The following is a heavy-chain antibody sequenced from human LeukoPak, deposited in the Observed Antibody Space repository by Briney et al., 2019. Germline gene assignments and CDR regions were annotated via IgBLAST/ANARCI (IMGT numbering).Heavy chain of an antibody. D-gene: IGHD3-22*01. CDR3: ARAHYASSNIKVPFDV. J-gene: IGHJ6*04. CDR2: IIPIFGTA. V-gene: IGHV1-69*05. Sequence: ASVEVSCKASGGTFSSYAISWVRQAPGQGLEWMGGIIPIFGTANYAQKFQGRVTITTDESTSTAYMELSSLRSDDTAVYYCARAHYASSNIKVPFDVWGKGTTVTVSS. CDR1: GGTFSSYA.